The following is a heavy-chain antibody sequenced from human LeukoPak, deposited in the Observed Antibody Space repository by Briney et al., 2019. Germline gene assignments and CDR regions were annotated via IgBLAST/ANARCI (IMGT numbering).Heavy chain of an antibody. D-gene: IGHD6-13*01. CDR1: GFTFSSAW. Sequence: GGSLRLSCTASGFTFSSAWMHWVRQAPGKGLEWVANIRQDGSEKYYVDSVKGRFTISRDNAKNTLYLQMNSLRAEDTAVYYCAKAHSSSWYYFDYWGQGTLVTVSS. CDR3: AKAHSSSWYYFDY. J-gene: IGHJ4*02. V-gene: IGHV3-7*03. CDR2: IRQDGSEK.